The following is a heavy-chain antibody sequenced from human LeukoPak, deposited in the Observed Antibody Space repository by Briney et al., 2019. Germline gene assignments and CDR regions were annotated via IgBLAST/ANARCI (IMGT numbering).Heavy chain of an antibody. CDR2: ISVYNGNT. D-gene: IGHD3-10*01. V-gene: IGHV1-18*01. Sequence: ASVKVSCKASGYTFTSYGITWVRQAPGQGLEWMGWISVYNGNTNYAQKLQGRVTMTTDTSTSTAYMELRSLRSDDTAVYYCARDSSRRFGELLWNWFDPWGQGTLVTVSS. CDR1: GYTFTSYG. J-gene: IGHJ5*02. CDR3: ARDSSRRFGELLWNWFDP.